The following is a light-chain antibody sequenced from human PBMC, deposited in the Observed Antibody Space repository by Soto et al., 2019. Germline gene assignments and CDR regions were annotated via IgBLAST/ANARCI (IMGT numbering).Light chain of an antibody. Sequence: EIVFTQSPSTLSLSPGERATLSCRASQSVSNNLAWYQQKPGQAPRLLIYGASTRATGIPARFSGSGSETEFTLTISSLQSEDFAFYYCQQYNEWPLTFGGGTKVDIK. CDR1: QSVSNN. J-gene: IGKJ4*01. CDR2: GAS. V-gene: IGKV3-15*01. CDR3: QQYNEWPLT.